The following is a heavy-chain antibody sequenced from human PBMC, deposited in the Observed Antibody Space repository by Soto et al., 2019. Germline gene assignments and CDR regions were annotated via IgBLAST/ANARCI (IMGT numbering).Heavy chain of an antibody. CDR3: AHLYRSSWVFAY. CDR1: GFSLPTCAVG. Sequence: SRHTLVNPTQTLTLTCTFSGFSLPTCAVGVGWIRQPPGKALEWLALIYCDDDKRYSPSLKSRLTITKDTSKHQVVLTMTNMDPVDTATYYCAHLYRSSWVFAYWGQGTLVTVSS. J-gene: IGHJ4*02. CDR2: IYCDDDK. D-gene: IGHD6-13*01. V-gene: IGHV2-5*02.